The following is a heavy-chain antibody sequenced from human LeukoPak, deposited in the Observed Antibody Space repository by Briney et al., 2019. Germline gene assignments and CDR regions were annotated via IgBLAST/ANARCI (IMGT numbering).Heavy chain of an antibody. Sequence: GGSLRLSCAASGFDFHNYVIHWVRQAPGKGLEWVSAISGSGGSTYYADSVKGRFTISRGNSKNTLYLQMNSLRAEDTAVYYCAKARITMVRGVLFDYWGQGTLVTVSS. CDR1: GFDFHNYV. D-gene: IGHD3-10*01. CDR2: ISGSGGST. J-gene: IGHJ4*02. CDR3: AKARITMVRGVLFDY. V-gene: IGHV3-23*01.